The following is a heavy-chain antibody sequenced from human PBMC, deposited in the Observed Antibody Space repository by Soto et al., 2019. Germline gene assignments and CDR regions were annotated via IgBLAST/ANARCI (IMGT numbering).Heavy chain of an antibody. J-gene: IGHJ4*02. D-gene: IGHD3-22*01. Sequence: QLQLQESGPGLVKPSETLSLTCTVSGGSISSSTYYWGWIRQPPGQGLEWIGNIYYGGSPYYNPSLTSRVPVSVDTSKNQFSLKLSSVTAADTAVYYCARQSGSGYYTVAYWGQGTLVTVSS. CDR2: IYYGGSP. CDR1: GGSISSSTYY. CDR3: ARQSGSGYYTVAY. V-gene: IGHV4-39*01.